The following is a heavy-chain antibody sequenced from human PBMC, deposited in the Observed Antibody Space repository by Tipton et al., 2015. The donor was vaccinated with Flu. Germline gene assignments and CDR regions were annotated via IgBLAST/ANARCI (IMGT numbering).Heavy chain of an antibody. Sequence: SLRLSCAASGFSISSTYVNWVRQAPGKGLEWISAISSGGSLHYIESVEGRFSISRDISKNTLYLQMNSLRGADTAVYFCARDRPGGGTDAFDLWGQGTMVTVSS. J-gene: IGHJ3*01. D-gene: IGHD3-16*01. CDR3: ARDRPGGGTDAFDL. V-gene: IGHV3-66*01. CDR1: GFSISSTY. CDR2: ISSGGSL.